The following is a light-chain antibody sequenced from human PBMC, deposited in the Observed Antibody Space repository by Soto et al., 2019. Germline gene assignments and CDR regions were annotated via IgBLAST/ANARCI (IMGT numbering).Light chain of an antibody. CDR3: QQRELT. CDR1: QSISSY. Sequence: DIQMTQSPSSLSASVGDRVTITCRASQSISSYLNWYQQKPWKAPKLLIYAASNLQSGVPSKFSGSGSGTDFTLTISSLQPEEFATYYCQQRELTFGGGNKVEIK. J-gene: IGKJ4*01. V-gene: IGKV1-39*01. CDR2: AAS.